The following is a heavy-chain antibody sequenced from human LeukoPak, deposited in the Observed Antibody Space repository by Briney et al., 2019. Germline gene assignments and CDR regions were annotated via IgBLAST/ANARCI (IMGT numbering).Heavy chain of an antibody. V-gene: IGHV5-51*01. J-gene: IGHJ3*02. D-gene: IGHD5-18*01. Sequence: GESLKISCKGSGYSFTSYWIGWVRQVPGKGLEWMGIMYPGDSDTRYSPSFQGQVTISADKSTNTAYLQWSSLKASDTAMYYCARPISYGANAFGIWGQGTLVTVSS. CDR2: MYPGDSDT. CDR3: ARPISYGANAFGI. CDR1: GYSFTSYW.